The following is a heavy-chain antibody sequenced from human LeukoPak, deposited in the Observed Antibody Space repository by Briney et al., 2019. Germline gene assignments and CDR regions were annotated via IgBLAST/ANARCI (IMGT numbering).Heavy chain of an antibody. CDR2: IIPILGIA. J-gene: IGHJ4*02. Sequence: SVKVSCKASGGTFGSYAISWVRQAPGQGLEWMGRIIPILGIANYAQKFQGRVTITADKSTSTAYMELSSLRSEDTAVYYCARELRHSYGYIDYWGQGTLVTVSS. D-gene: IGHD5-18*01. CDR3: ARELRHSYGYIDY. V-gene: IGHV1-69*04. CDR1: GGTFGSYA.